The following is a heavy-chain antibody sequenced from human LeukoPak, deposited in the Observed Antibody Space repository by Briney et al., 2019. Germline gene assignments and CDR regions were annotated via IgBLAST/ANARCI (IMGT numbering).Heavy chain of an antibody. CDR1: GYTFTDYY. CDR2: INPNSGGT. J-gene: IGHJ4*02. V-gene: IGHV1-2*02. D-gene: IGHD6-6*01. Sequence: ASVKVSCKASGYTFTDYYIHWVRQAPGHGLEWMGWINPNSGGTNYAQKFRGRVTMTRDTSISTAYMELSRLTSDDTAVYYCAAARSTRLVDLFDYWGQGTLVTVSS. CDR3: AAARSTRLVDLFDY.